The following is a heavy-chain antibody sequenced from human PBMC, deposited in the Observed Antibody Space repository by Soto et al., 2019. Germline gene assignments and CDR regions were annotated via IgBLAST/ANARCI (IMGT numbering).Heavy chain of an antibody. Sequence: SGGSLRLSCAASGFTFSSYEMNWVRQAPGKGLEWVSYISSSGSTIYYADSVKGRFTISRDNAKNSLYLQMNSLRAEDTAVYYCASPRPGQWLVQNYYYGMDVWGQGTTVTVSS. CDR1: GFTFSSYE. CDR3: ASPRPGQWLVQNYYYGMDV. V-gene: IGHV3-48*03. J-gene: IGHJ6*02. D-gene: IGHD6-19*01. CDR2: ISSSGSTI.